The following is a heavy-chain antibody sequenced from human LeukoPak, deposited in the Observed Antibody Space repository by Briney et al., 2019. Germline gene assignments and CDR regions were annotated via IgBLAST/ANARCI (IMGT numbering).Heavy chain of an antibody. CDR2: IIPIFGTS. CDR3: ARANYHDSSGYYHDAFDI. Sequence: ASVKVSCKASGGTFIRYAIGWVRQAPGQGLEGMGGIIPIFGTSNYAQNFQGRVTITADESTSTAYMELSSVRSEDTAVYYCARANYHDSSGYYHDAFDIWGQGTMVTVSS. J-gene: IGHJ3*02. V-gene: IGHV1-69*13. CDR1: GGTFIRYA. D-gene: IGHD3-22*01.